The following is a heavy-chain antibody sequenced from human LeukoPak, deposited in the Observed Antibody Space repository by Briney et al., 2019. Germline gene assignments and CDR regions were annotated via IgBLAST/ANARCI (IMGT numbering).Heavy chain of an antibody. D-gene: IGHD3-3*01. Sequence: QTLSLTCTVSGGSIISGDYYWSWIRQPPGTGLEWIGYIYYSGSTYYNPSLKSRVTISVDTSKNQFSLKLSSVTAADTAVYHCAITRAYYDFWSGYFFDYWGQGTLVTVSS. CDR1: GGSIISGDYY. CDR3: AITRAYYDFWSGYFFDY. CDR2: IYYSGST. V-gene: IGHV4-30-4*08. J-gene: IGHJ4*02.